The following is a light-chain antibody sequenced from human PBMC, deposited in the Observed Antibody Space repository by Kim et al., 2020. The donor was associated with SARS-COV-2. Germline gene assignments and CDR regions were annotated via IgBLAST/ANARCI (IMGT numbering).Light chain of an antibody. CDR1: SNNVGYQG. CDR2: RNS. Sequence: QAGLTQPPSVSKGLRQTATLTCTGNSNNVGYQGAAWLQQHQGHPPKLLSYRNSIRPSGISERFSASRSGNTASLAITGLQPEDEADYYCLAWDRSLSAGVFGGGTQLTVL. J-gene: IGLJ3*02. V-gene: IGLV10-54*01. CDR3: LAWDRSLSAGV.